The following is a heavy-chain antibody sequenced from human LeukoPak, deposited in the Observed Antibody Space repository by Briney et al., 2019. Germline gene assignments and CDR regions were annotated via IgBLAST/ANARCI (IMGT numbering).Heavy chain of an antibody. CDR2: ISTYDGKL. J-gene: IGHJ3*01. D-gene: IGHD2-2*01. V-gene: IGHV1-18*01. CDR3: ARDRGLSNAFDV. CDR1: GYTFTSYD. Sequence: GASVKVSCKASGYTFTSYDINWVRQAPGQGLEWMGWISTYDGKLKFAQKFQGRVTMTTHTPTSTAYMEMRGLTSDDTAVYYCARDRGLSNAFDVWDPGTLVTVSS.